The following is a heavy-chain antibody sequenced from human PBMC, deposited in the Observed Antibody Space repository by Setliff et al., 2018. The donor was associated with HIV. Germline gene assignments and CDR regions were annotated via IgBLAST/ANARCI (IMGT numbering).Heavy chain of an antibody. D-gene: IGHD6-13*01. CDR1: GGSISSSSYY. V-gene: IGHV4-39*01. J-gene: IGHJ6*03. Sequence: SETLSLTCTVSGGSISSSSYYWGWIRQPPGKGLQWIGSIYYRWSTYYNPSLKSRVTISVDTSKNHFSLKLRSVTAADTALYYCARGRYRSRWYASDHYYIDVWGKGTTVTVSS. CDR3: ARGRYRSRWYASDHYYIDV. CDR2: IYYRWST.